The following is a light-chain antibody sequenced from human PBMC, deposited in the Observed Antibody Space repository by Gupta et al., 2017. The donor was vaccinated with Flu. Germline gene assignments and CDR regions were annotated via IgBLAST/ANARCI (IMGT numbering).Light chain of an antibody. CDR3: FSVDRNGEQRG. CDR2: EDI. J-gene: IGLJ3*02. Sequence: GQTARITCSGDAFPKNYAYWYHLTSGRAPQLVSYEDIKRPSGIPKRFSGSTSGTMATLTITGAQVDDEGDYYCFSVDRNGEQRGFGGGTKLAVL. V-gene: IGLV3-10*01. CDR1: AFPKNY.